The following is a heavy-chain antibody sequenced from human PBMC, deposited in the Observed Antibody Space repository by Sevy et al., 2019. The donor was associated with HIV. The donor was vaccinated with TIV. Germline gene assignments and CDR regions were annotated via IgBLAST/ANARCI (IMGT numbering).Heavy chain of an antibody. D-gene: IGHD4-17*01. CDR1: GFSFISHG. CDR3: AREGLTTVTLRAYAY. Sequence: ASVKVSCKTSGFSFISHGITWVRQAPGQGLEWMGWISGYNAKANYAQKFQGRVTMTRDISTSTVYMELRSLRSDDTAIYYSAREGLTTVTLRAYAYWGQGSLVTFSS. J-gene: IGHJ4*02. CDR2: ISGYNAKA. V-gene: IGHV1-18*01.